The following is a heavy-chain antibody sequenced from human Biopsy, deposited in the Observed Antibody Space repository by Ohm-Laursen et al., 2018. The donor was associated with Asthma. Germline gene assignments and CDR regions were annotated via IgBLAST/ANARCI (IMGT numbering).Heavy chain of an antibody. CDR2: IHYSGST. D-gene: IGHD2-15*01. J-gene: IGHJ4*02. Sequence: SQTLSLTYAASGGSISSYYWSWIRQPPGKGLEWIGNIHYSGSTYSSPSLKSRVTISVDTSKKQISLRLSSVIAADTAVYYCAGFCSGGNCPDHWGQGTLVTVSS. V-gene: IGHV4-59*01. CDR3: AGFCSGGNCPDH. CDR1: GGSISSYY.